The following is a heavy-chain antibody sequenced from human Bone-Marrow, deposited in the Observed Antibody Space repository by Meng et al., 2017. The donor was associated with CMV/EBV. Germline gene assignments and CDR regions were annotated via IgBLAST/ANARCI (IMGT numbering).Heavy chain of an antibody. CDR3: ARGCRGSYPLVDY. V-gene: IGHV1-2*02. CDR1: GSTLTGYY. D-gene: IGHD1-26*01. Sequence: QGQVVQYGAQVKNPEASWTVSCKAYGSTLTGYYMHSVRQAPGQGLEWMGWINPNSGGTNYAQNMQGRVTMTRDTSISTSYMELSRLRSDDTAVYCCARGCRGSYPLVDYWGQGTLVTVSS. J-gene: IGHJ4*02. CDR2: INPNSGGT.